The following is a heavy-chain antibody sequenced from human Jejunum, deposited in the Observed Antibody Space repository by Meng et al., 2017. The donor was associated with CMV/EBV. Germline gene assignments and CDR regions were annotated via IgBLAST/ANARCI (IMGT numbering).Heavy chain of an antibody. D-gene: IGHD3-10*01. CDR1: GFTFTNYA. CDR2: VRASGESS. Sequence: LRLSCTDSGFTFTNYAMSWVRQAPGKGLEWVSTVRASGESSYYADSVKGRFAIFRDNSKNTLYLEMNNLRAEDTAIYYCATSYGPGGYWGHGTLVTVSS. J-gene: IGHJ4*01. CDR3: ATSYGPGGY. V-gene: IGHV3-23*01.